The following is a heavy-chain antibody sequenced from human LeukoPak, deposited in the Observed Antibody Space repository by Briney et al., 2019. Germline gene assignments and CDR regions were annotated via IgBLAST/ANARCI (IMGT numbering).Heavy chain of an antibody. CDR3: AREQDCTNGVCYGHFDC. D-gene: IGHD2-8*01. CDR2: INPSGGST. V-gene: IGHV1-46*01. CDR1: GYTFTSYY. Sequence: ASVKVSCKASGYTFTSYYMHWVRQAPGQGLEWMGIINPSGGSTSYAQKFQGRVTMTRDTSTSTVYMELSSLRSEDTAVYYCAREQDCTNGVCYGHFDCWGQGTLVTVSS. J-gene: IGHJ4*02.